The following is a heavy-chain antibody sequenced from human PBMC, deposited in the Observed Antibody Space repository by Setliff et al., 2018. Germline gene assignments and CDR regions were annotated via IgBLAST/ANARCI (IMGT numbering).Heavy chain of an antibody. CDR1: GGSFDSGTHY. Sequence: SETLSLTCTVTGGSFDSGTHYWSWIRQPAGKVPEWIGLIQGTGNTNYNPSLQSRLSMSVDTSKGHFSLNLTSVTAADTAIYFCARAVDSTGYFPFWYFDLWGRGTLVTVSS. D-gene: IGHD3-22*01. V-gene: IGHV4-61*10. J-gene: IGHJ2*01. CDR3: ARAVDSTGYFPFWYFDL. CDR2: IQGTGNT.